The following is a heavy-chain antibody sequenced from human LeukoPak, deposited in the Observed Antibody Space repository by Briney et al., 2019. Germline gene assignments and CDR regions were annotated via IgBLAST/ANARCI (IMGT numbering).Heavy chain of an antibody. J-gene: IGHJ4*02. CDR3: AKDFHGSGRWGVDY. Sequence: PGWSLRVSFAGSGCTFSSYAMSGVRQAGGKGVEWVAAISGSGSSTYYADSVKRRFTISRDNSKNTLYLQMNSPRAEDTAVYYCAKDFHGSGRWGVDYWGQGTLVTVSS. D-gene: IGHD3-10*01. V-gene: IGHV3-23*01. CDR2: ISGSGSST. CDR1: GCTFSSYA.